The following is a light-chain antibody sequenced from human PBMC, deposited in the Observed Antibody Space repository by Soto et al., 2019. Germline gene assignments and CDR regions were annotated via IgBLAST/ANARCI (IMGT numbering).Light chain of an antibody. CDR2: DAS. Sequence: IVMTHSTATLPLSPGESATLSCRASPCIXSAFGWYEGKPGQAPRFLXYDASNRATGIPARLSGSGSGTDFTLTISSLEPEDSAVYYCQQRSKWPPTFGQGTRLEIK. J-gene: IGKJ5*01. CDR1: PCIXSA. CDR3: QQRSKWPPT. V-gene: IGKV3-11*01.